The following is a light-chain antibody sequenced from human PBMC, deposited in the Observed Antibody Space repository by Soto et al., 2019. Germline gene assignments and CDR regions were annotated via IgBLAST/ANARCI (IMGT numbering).Light chain of an antibody. CDR3: QAWDSVTAWV. J-gene: IGLJ3*02. V-gene: IGLV3-1*01. CDR1: KLGDKY. Sequence: SYELPQPPSVSVSPGQTASITCSGDKLGDKYGCWYQQKPGQSPVLAIYQDNKRPSGIPERFSGSNSGNTATLTISGTQAMDEADYYCQAWDSVTAWVFGGGTKLTVL. CDR2: QDN.